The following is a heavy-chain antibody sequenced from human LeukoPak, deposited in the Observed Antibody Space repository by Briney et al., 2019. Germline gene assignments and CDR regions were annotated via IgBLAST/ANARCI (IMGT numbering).Heavy chain of an antibody. V-gene: IGHV7-4-1*02. CDR1: GYTFTSYA. CDR3: ARDLEWSVRVYYYYGMDV. Sequence: ASVKVSCKASGYTFTSYAMNWVRQAPGQGPEWMGWINTNTGNPTYAQGFTGRFVFSLDTSVSTAYLQISSLKAEDTAVYYCARDLEWSVRVYYYYGMDVWGQGTTVTVSS. J-gene: IGHJ6*02. D-gene: IGHD3-3*01. CDR2: INTNTGNP.